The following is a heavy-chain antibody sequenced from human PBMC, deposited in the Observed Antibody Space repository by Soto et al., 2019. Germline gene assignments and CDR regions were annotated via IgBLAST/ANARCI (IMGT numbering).Heavy chain of an antibody. V-gene: IGHV4-59*01. CDR2: IYNSGST. J-gene: IGHJ4*02. D-gene: IGHD4-4*01. Sequence: QVQLQESGPGLVKPSETLSLTCTVSGGSISSYYWSWIRQPPGKGLEWIGYIYNSGSTDYNPSLKSRVTISVDTSNKQFSLKLSSVTAADTAVYYCARNDYKSAFDHWGQGTLVTVSS. CDR3: ARNDYKSAFDH. CDR1: GGSISSYY.